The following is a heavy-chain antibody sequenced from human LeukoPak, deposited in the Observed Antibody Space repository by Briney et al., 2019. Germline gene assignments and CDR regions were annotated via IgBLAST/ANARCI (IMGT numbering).Heavy chain of an antibody. CDR2: ISSSSSYI. V-gene: IGHV3-21*04. Sequence: GGSLRLSCLASRFSLSSHSMTQVRQAPGKGLEWVSSISSSSSYIYYADSVKGRFTISRDNAKISLYQQMNSLRAKYTAVSYSAIHKSAAGKGLDIWGQGTMVTVSS. J-gene: IGHJ3*02. CDR3: AIHKSAAGKGLDI. D-gene: IGHD6-13*01. CDR1: RFSLSSHS.